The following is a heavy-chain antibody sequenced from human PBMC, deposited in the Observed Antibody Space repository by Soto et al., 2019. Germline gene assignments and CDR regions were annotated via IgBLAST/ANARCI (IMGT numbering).Heavy chain of an antibody. CDR3: ARPDFGDYWYFDP. V-gene: IGHV1-69*08. CDR1: GGTFSSHT. J-gene: IGHJ2*01. CDR2: IIPAPGTA. D-gene: IGHD4-17*01. Sequence: QDQLVQSGAEVKKPGSSVKVSCKASGGTFSSHTFSWVRQAHGQGLEWMGRIIPAPGTATYAQKFQGRVTMTAEESATTVYLELNSLRSEDTPVNYCARPDFGDYWYFDPWGRGTLVTVSS.